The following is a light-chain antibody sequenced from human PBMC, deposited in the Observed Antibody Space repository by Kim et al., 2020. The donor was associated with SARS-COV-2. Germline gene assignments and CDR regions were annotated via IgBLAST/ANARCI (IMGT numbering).Light chain of an antibody. CDR2: AAS. J-gene: IGKJ1*01. CDR3: QKYDSAPWT. CDR1: QDIANY. Sequence: SAAVGDGVTITCRASQDIANYLAWYQQKPGKVPKLLVYAASALKSGVPSRFSGSRSGTDFTLTISNLQPEDVATYYCQKYDSAPWTFGQGTKLEI. V-gene: IGKV1-27*01.